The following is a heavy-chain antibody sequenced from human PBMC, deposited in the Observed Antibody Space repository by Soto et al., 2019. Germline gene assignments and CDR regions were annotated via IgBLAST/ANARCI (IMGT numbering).Heavy chain of an antibody. CDR2: ISAYNGNK. J-gene: IGHJ4*02. V-gene: IGHV1-18*04. D-gene: IGHD6-6*01. CDR3: ARTGGGMAALPLEY. Sequence: QVQLVQSGGEVKKPGASVEVSCRTSGYMFTTYGMSWVRQAPGQGLEWMAWISAYNGNKKYAQKFQGRVTMPTDTSRSTVSMELRNLTSDDTGTYFCARTGGGMAALPLEYWGQGTLVTVSS. CDR1: GYMFTTYG.